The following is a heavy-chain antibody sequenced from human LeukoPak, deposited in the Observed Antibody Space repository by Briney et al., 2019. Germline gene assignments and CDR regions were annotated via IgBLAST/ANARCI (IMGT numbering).Heavy chain of an antibody. D-gene: IGHD6-13*01. CDR3: ARSPYRGGSSWTEFDY. V-gene: IGHV3-30*02. Sequence: GGSLRLSCAASGFTFSNYGIHWVRQAPGKGLEWVSFIRYDGSDKYYADSVKGRFTIFRDSSKNTVYLQMNSLRDDDTAVYYCARSPYRGGSSWTEFDYWGQGTLVTVSS. CDR2: IRYDGSDK. CDR1: GFTFSNYG. J-gene: IGHJ4*02.